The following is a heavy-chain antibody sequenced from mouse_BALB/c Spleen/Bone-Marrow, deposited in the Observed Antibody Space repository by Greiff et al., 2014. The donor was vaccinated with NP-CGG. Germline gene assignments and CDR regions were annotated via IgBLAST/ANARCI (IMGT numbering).Heavy chain of an antibody. D-gene: IGHD2-14*01. CDR1: GYTFTTYF. CDR2: IYPGNINI. J-gene: IGHJ4*01. Sequence: QVQLQQSGPELVRPGASMRISCKASGYTFTTYFIHWVKQRPGQGLEWIGWIYPGNINIKYNENFKDKVTLTADKSSSTAHMQFSSLISEDSAVYFCARGDYYRSVMDYWGQGTSVTVS. CDR3: ARGDYYRSVMDY. V-gene: IGHV1S56*01.